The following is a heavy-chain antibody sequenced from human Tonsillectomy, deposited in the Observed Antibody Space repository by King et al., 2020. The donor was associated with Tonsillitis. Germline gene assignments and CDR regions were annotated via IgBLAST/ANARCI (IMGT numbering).Heavy chain of an antibody. J-gene: IGHJ4*02. D-gene: IGHD1-26*01. CDR1: GFSVSSNY. CDR2: IYSGGST. Sequence: QLVQSGGGLVQPGGSLRLSCAASGFSVSSNYMTWVRQAPGKGLEWVSVIYSGGSTYYADCVKGRFTISRDNSNNTLYLQMNSLRAEETAVYYCARDLRYSGSYSDYWGQGTLVTVSS. V-gene: IGHV3-66*01. CDR3: ARDLRYSGSYSDY.